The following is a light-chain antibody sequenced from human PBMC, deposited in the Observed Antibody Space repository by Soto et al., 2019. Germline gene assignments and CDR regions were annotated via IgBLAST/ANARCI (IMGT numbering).Light chain of an antibody. CDR2: GAS. Sequence: EIVMMQSPATLSVSPGERATLSCRASQSVSSNLAWYQQKPGQAPRLLIYGASTRATGIPARFSGSGSGTEFTLTISRLESEDFAVYYCHQYGDWPGTLGEGSKVDIK. CDR3: HQYGDWPGT. J-gene: IGKJ1*01. CDR1: QSVSSN. V-gene: IGKV3-15*01.